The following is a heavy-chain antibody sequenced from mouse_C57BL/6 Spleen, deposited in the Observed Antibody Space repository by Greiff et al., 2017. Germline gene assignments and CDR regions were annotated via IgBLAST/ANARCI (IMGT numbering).Heavy chain of an antibody. D-gene: IGHD3-3*01. CDR1: GYAFSSYW. J-gene: IGHJ4*01. CDR3: ARRLPLGAMDY. V-gene: IGHV1-80*01. CDR2: IYPGDGDT. Sequence: VMLVESGAELVKPGASVKISCKASGYAFSSYWMNWVKQRPGKGLEWIGQIYPGDGDTNYNGKFKGKATLTADKSSSTAYMQLSSLTSEDSAVYFCARRLPLGAMDYWGQGTSVTVSS.